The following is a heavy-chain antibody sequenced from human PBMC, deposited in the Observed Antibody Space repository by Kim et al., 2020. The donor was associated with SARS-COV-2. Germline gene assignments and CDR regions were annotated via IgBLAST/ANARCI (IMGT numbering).Heavy chain of an antibody. D-gene: IGHD2-8*02. J-gene: IGHJ4*02. CDR3: ATTGQFDS. CDR1: GFTLSTSA. Sequence: GGSLRLSCAASGFTLSTSAMSWVRQAPGEGLEWVSSIISGGATLYADSVKGRFTISRDNSMNTPHQQMDSLGIDDTAFYYCATTGQFDSWGQGTLVTVSS. CDR2: IISGGAT. V-gene: IGHV3-23*01.